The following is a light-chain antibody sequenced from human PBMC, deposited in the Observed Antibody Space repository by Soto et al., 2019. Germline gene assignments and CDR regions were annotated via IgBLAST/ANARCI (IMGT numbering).Light chain of an antibody. CDR3: QQYYSTPPT. Sequence: DIVMTQSPDSLAVSLGERATINCKSSQSVLYSSDNKNYLAWYQQKAGQPPKLLIYWASTRESGVPDRFSGSGSGTDFTLTISGLQAEDVAVYFCQQYYSTPPTFGQGTKVDIK. CDR1: QSVLYSSDNKNY. V-gene: IGKV4-1*01. CDR2: WAS. J-gene: IGKJ1*01.